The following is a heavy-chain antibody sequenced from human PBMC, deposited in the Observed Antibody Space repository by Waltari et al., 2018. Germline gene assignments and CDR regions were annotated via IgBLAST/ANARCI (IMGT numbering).Heavy chain of an antibody. D-gene: IGHD3-3*02. J-gene: IGHJ4*02. Sequence: EVQLAESGGGLVQPGGSLRLSCVASGFTSSDHYMDWVRQAPGKVLELVGRSRNKANNYITEYAASVKGRFIISRDDSKNSLYLQMISLKTEDTAVYFCSCRHYWTSYYWGQGTLFTVSS. V-gene: IGHV3-72*01. CDR3: SCRHYWTSYY. CDR2: SRNKANNYIT. CDR1: GFTSSDHY.